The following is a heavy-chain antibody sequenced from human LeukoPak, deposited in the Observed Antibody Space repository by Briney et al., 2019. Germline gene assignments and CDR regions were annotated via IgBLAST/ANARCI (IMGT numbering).Heavy chain of an antibody. D-gene: IGHD3-22*01. CDR2: IYYSGST. J-gene: IGHJ4*02. V-gene: IGHV4-59*01. CDR1: GGSISSYY. Sequence: SETLSLTRTVSGGSISSYYWSWIRQPPGKGLEWIGYIYYSGSTNYNPSLKSRVTISVDTSKNQFSLKLSSVTAADTAVYYCAREDGDYYEGYFDYWGQGTLVTVSS. CDR3: AREDGDYYEGYFDY.